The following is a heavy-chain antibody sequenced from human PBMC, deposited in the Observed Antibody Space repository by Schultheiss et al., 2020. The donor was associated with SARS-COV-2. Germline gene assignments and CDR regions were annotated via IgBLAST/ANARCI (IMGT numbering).Heavy chain of an antibody. Sequence: GGSLRLSCAASGFTFSSYAMHWVRQAPGKGLEWVANIKQDGSEKYYVDSVKGRFTISRDNAKNSMYLQMNSLRAEDTAVYYCARVPYGDPHFDYWGQGTLVTVSS. CDR1: GFTFSSYA. J-gene: IGHJ4*02. V-gene: IGHV3-7*03. D-gene: IGHD4-17*01. CDR3: ARVPYGDPHFDY. CDR2: IKQDGSEK.